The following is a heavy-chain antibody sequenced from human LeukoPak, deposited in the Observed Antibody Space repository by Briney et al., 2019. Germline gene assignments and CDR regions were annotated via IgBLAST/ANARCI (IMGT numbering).Heavy chain of an antibody. CDR3: AKARLRYFEWSTLDY. D-gene: IGHD3-9*01. CDR1: GFTFSSYA. J-gene: IGHJ4*02. CDR2: ISYDGSNK. Sequence: GGSLRLSCAASGFTFSSYAMHWVRQAPGKGLEWVAVISYDGSNKYYADSVKGRFTISRDNSKNTLYLQMNSLRAEDTAVYYCAKARLRYFEWSTLDYWGQGTLVTVSS. V-gene: IGHV3-30-3*01.